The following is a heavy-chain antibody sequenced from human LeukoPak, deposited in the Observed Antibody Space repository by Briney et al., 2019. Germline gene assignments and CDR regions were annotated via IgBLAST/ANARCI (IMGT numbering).Heavy chain of an antibody. V-gene: IGHV1-18*01. D-gene: IGHD3-10*01. CDR1: GYTFTSYG. CDR2: ISAYNGNT. CDR3: ARDVAGGSGSYQSPDLDY. Sequence: ASVKVSCKASGYTFTSYGISWVRQAPGQGLEWMGWISAYNGNTNYEQKLQGRVTMTTDTSTSTAYMELRSLRSDDTAVYYCARDVAGGSGSYQSPDLDYWGQGTLVTVSS. J-gene: IGHJ4*02.